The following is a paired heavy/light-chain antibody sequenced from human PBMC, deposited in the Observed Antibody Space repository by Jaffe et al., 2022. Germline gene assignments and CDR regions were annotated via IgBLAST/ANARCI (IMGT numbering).Heavy chain of an antibody. CDR2: ISWNSGSI. V-gene: IGHV3-9*01. Sequence: EVQLVESGGGLVQPGRSLRLSCAASGFTFDDYAMHWVRQAPGKGLEWVSGISWNSGSIGYADSVKGRFTISRDNAKNSLYLQMNSLRAEDTALYYCAKDNFVSYGSGSYAPYYYYYMDVWGKGTTVTVSS. J-gene: IGHJ6*03. CDR3: AKDNFVSYGSGSYAPYYYYYMDV. D-gene: IGHD3-10*01. CDR1: GFTFDDYA.
Light chain of an antibody. CDR1: QGISSA. J-gene: IGKJ3*01. Sequence: AIQLTQSPSSLSASVGDRVTITCRASQGISSALAWYQQKPGKAPKLLIYDASSLESGVPSRFSGSGSGTDFTLTISSLQPEDFATYYCQQFNSYPLITFGPGTKVDIK. V-gene: IGKV1-13*02. CDR2: DAS. CDR3: QQFNSYPLIT.